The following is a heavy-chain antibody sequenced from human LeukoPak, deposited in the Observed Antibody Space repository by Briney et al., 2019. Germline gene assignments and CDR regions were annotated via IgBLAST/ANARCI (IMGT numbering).Heavy chain of an antibody. D-gene: IGHD3-16*01. V-gene: IGHV1-8*01. J-gene: IGHJ4*02. CDR2: MNPKSGNT. Sequence: ASVKVSCKASGYTFTSYDINWVRQATGQGLEWMGWMNPKSGNTGYAQKLQGRVTMSMDTSISTAYMELTSLRSEDTAVYYCVAMLYWGQGTLVTVSS. CDR1: GYTFTSYD. CDR3: VAMLY.